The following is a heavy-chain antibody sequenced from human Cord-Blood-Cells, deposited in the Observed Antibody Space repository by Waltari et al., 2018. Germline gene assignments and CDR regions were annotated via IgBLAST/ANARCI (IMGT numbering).Heavy chain of an antibody. CDR2: INAGNGNT. CDR3: ARVDPQGVIINAFDI. V-gene: IGHV1-3*01. Sequence: QVQLVQSGAEVKKPGASVKVSCKASGYTFTSYAMHWVRQAPGQRLEWMGGINAGNGNTKYSQKFQGRVTITRDTSASTAYMELSSLRSEDTAVYYCARVDPQGVIINAFDIWGQGTMVTVSS. CDR1: GYTFTSYA. D-gene: IGHD3-10*01. J-gene: IGHJ3*02.